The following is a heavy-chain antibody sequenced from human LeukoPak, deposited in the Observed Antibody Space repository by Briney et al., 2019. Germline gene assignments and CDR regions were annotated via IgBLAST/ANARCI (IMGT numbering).Heavy chain of an antibody. J-gene: IGHJ4*02. V-gene: IGHV3-23*01. CDR3: AKVKNYYDSSGYCYYFDY. Sequence: GESLRLSCAASGFTFSSYAMSWVRQAPGKGLEWVSAISGSGGSTYYADSVKGRFTISRDNSKNTLYLQMNSLRAEDTAVYYCAKVKNYYDSSGYCYYFDYWGQGTLVTVSS. D-gene: IGHD3-22*01. CDR1: GFTFSSYA. CDR2: ISGSGGST.